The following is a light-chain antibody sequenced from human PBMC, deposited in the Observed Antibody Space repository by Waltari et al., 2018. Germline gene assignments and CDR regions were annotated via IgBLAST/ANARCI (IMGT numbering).Light chain of an antibody. Sequence: DIQMTQSPSSLSASVGDRVTITCRASQSLYSYLNWYQQKPGKAPKLLIYGASSLQSGVPSRFSGSGSETDFTLTISSLQPEDFATYYCQQSYSTPFTFGPGTKVGIK. J-gene: IGKJ3*01. CDR1: QSLYSY. CDR2: GAS. CDR3: QQSYSTPFT. V-gene: IGKV1-39*01.